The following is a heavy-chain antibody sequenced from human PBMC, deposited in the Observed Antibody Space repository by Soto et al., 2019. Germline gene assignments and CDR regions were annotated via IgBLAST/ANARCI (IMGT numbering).Heavy chain of an antibody. J-gene: IGHJ4*02. CDR3: ARWGCSGGSCYPIFDY. CDR2: IYYSGST. Sequence: SETLSLTCTVSGGSISSGGYYWSWIRQHPGRGLEWIGYIYYSGSTYYNPSLKSRVTISVDTSKNQFSLKLSSVTAADTAVYYCARWGCSGGSCYPIFDYWGQGTLVTV. CDR1: GGSISSGGYY. D-gene: IGHD2-15*01. V-gene: IGHV4-31*03.